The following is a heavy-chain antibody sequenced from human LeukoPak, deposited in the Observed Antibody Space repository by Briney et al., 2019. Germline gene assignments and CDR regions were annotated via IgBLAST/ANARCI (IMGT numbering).Heavy chain of an antibody. Sequence: PGGSLRLSGEASGFTFSSYWMSWVRQAPGKGLEWVANIKQDGSEKFYMDSVEGRFTISRDNAKNSLYLQMNSLRDEDTAVYFCARDGWGSTSLNWFDPWGQGTLVTVSS. CDR3: ARDGWGSTSLNWFDP. CDR2: IKQDGSEK. CDR1: GFTFSSYW. V-gene: IGHV3-7*01. D-gene: IGHD2-2*01. J-gene: IGHJ5*02.